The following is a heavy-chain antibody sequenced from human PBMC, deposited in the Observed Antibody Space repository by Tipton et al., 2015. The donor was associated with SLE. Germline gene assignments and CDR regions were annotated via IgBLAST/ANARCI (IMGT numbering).Heavy chain of an antibody. Sequence: SGFTFSGYYFSWIRQAPGKGLEWVAYISHSGSTIYYADSVKGRFTISRDNAKNSVYLQMHSLRAEDTGIYYCVRDTSWAFDYWGQGTLVTVSS. CDR2: ISHSGSTI. D-gene: IGHD7-27*01. CDR1: GFTFSGYY. CDR3: VRDTSWAFDY. J-gene: IGHJ4*02. V-gene: IGHV3-11*04.